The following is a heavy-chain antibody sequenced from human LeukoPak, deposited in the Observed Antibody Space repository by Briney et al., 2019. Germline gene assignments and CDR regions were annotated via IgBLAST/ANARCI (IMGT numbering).Heavy chain of an antibody. CDR1: GFTFSTYF. V-gene: IGHV3-21*01. Sequence: GGSLRLSCAASGFTFSTYFMNWVRQAPGKGLEWVSSISGSSSYIYYADSVKGRFTISRDNAKNSLFLQMNSLRAEDTAAYYCARDWRNIAASNWFDPWGQGTLVTVSS. J-gene: IGHJ5*02. D-gene: IGHD6-13*01. CDR2: ISGSSSYI. CDR3: ARDWRNIAASNWFDP.